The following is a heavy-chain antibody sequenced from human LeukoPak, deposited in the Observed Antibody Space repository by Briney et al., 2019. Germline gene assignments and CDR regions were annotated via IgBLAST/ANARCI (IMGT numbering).Heavy chain of an antibody. J-gene: IGHJ5*02. CDR1: GYTFTTYT. V-gene: IGHV1-46*01. Sequence: ASVKVSCKESGYTFTTYTMHWLRQAPGQGLEWMGIIHPSAGSTSYAQTFQGSVTLTSDMSTSTFYMELSSLRSDDTAVYYCARGDGSGSTNYFEPWGQGTLVTVSS. CDR3: ARGDGSGSTNYFEP. CDR2: IHPSAGST. D-gene: IGHD3-10*01.